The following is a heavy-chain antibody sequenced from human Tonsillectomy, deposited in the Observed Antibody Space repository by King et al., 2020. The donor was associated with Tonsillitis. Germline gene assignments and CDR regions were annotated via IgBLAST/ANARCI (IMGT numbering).Heavy chain of an antibody. Sequence: VQLQESGPGLVKPSETLSLTCTVSGGSISSYYWSWIRQPPGKGLEWIGYIYYSGSTNYNPSLKSRVTISVDTSKNQFSLKLSSVTAADTAVYYCSRASYVKSVYYYDSSGYCFDYWGQGTLVTVSS. D-gene: IGHD3-22*01. CDR2: IYYSGST. CDR3: SRASYVKSVYYYDSSGYCFDY. J-gene: IGHJ4*02. CDR1: GGSISSYY. V-gene: IGHV4-59*01.